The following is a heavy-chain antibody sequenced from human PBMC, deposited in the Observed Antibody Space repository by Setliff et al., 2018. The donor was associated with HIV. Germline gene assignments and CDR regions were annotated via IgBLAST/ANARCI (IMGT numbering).Heavy chain of an antibody. Sequence: GGSLRLSCAASGFIFDDYDMTWVRQAPGKGLEWVSRINWNGGTTGYADSVKGRFTISRDNAKNSLYLQMDSLRAEDTALYYCARARYSGYDWGGFYFDYWGQGTLVTVPS. CDR2: INWNGGTT. J-gene: IGHJ4*02. D-gene: IGHD5-12*01. CDR1: GFIFDDYD. CDR3: ARARYSGYDWGGFYFDY. V-gene: IGHV3-20*04.